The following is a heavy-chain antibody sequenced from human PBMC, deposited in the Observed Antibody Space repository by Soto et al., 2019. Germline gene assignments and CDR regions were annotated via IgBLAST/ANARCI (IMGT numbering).Heavy chain of an antibody. V-gene: IGHV5-51*01. CDR2: IYPGDSDT. J-gene: IGHJ6*02. CDR1: GYSFTSYW. D-gene: IGHD6-6*01. Sequence: XESLKISCKGSGYSFTSYWIGWVRQMPGKGLEWMGIIYPGDSDTRYSPSFQGQVTISADKSISTAYLQWSSLKASDTAMYYCARRAAAHHYYYGMDVWGQGTTVTVSS. CDR3: ARRAAAHHYYYGMDV.